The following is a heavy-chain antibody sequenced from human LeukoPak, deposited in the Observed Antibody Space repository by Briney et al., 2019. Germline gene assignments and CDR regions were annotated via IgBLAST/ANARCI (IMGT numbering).Heavy chain of an antibody. CDR3: ARDSSGYYYLYYYYGMDV. CDR2: ISAYNGNT. CDR1: GYTFTSYG. D-gene: IGHD3-22*01. Sequence: ASVKVSCKASGYTFTSYGISWVRQAPGQGLEWMGWISAYNGNTNYAQKLQGRVTMTTDTSTSTAYMELRSLRSDDTAVYHCARDSSGYYYLYYYYGMDVWGQGTTVTVSS. V-gene: IGHV1-18*01. J-gene: IGHJ6*02.